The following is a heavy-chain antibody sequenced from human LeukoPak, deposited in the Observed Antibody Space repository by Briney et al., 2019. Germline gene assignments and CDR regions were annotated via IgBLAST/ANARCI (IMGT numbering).Heavy chain of an antibody. Sequence: ASVKVSCKASGYTFTDYYMHWVRQAPGQGLEWMGWINPNSGGTKYAQKFQGRVTMTRDTSINIAYMELSRLRSDDTAMYYCAKTSRGSYYSDYWGQGTLVTVSS. D-gene: IGHD1-26*01. V-gene: IGHV1-2*02. CDR2: INPNSGGT. CDR3: AKTSRGSYYSDY. CDR1: GYTFTDYY. J-gene: IGHJ4*02.